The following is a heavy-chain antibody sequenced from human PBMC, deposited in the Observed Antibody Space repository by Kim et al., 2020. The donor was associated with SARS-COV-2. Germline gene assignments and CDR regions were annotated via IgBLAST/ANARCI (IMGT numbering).Heavy chain of an antibody. Sequence: FQGRVTMTRDTSTSTVYMELSSLGSEDTAVYYCARDGAGSGSYSYHYFDYWGQGTLVTVSS. J-gene: IGHJ4*02. CDR3: ARDGAGSGSYSYHYFDY. V-gene: IGHV1-46*01. D-gene: IGHD3-10*01.